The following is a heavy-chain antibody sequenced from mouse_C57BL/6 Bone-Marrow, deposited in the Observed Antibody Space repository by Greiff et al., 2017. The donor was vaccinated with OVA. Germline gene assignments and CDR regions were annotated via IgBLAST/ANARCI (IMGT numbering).Heavy chain of an antibody. D-gene: IGHD2-4*01. CDR3: AGDYELAY. CDR2: IHPNSGST. V-gene: IGHV1-64*01. J-gene: IGHJ3*01. Sequence: QVQLQQPGAELVKPGASVKLSCKASGYTFTSYWMHWVKQRPGQGLEWIGMIHPNSGSTNYNEKFKCTATLTVDKSSSTAYMQLRSLTSEDSAVYYCAGDYELAYWGQGTLVTVSA. CDR1: GYTFTSYW.